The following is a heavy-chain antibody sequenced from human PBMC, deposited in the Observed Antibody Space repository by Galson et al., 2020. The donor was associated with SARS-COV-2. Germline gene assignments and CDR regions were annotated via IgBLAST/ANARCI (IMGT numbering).Heavy chain of an antibody. D-gene: IGHD2-8*01. CDR3: ALSIVLSRHFDY. CDR2: ISAYNGNT. V-gene: IGHV1-18*01. J-gene: IGHJ4*02. Sequence: ASVKVSCKASGYTFTSYGINWVRQALGQGLEWMGWISAYNGNTNYAQKLQGRVTMTTDTSTSTAYMELRSLRSDDTAVYYCALSIVLSRHFDYWGQGTLVTVSS. CDR1: GYTFTSYG.